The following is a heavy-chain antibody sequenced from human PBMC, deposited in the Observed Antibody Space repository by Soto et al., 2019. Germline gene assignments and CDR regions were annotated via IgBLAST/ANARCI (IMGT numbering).Heavy chain of an antibody. D-gene: IGHD2-15*01. V-gene: IGHV3-30*18. CDR1: GFTFSSYG. CDR2: ISYDGSNK. CDR3: AKDVVVGAAHPHYYYGMDV. J-gene: IGHJ6*02. Sequence: SLRLSCAASGFTFSSYGMHWVRQAPGKGLEWVAVISYDGSNKYYADSVKGRFTISRDNSKNTLYLQMNSLRAEDTAVYYCAKDVVVGAAHPHYYYGMDVWGQGTTVTVSS.